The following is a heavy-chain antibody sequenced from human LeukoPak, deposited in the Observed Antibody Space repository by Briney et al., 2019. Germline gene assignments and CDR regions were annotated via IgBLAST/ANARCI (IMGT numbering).Heavy chain of an antibody. J-gene: IGHJ4*02. V-gene: IGHV4-34*01. D-gene: IGHD6-13*01. CDR2: INHSGST. Sequence: SETLSLTCAVYGGSFSGYYWSWIRQPPGKGLEWIGEINHSGSTNYNPSLKSRVTISVDTSKNQFSLKLSSVTAADTAVYYCARGRRPLYSSSWSERTSPYFDYWGQGTLVTVSS. CDR3: ARGRRPLYSSSWSERTSPYFDY. CDR1: GGSFSGYY.